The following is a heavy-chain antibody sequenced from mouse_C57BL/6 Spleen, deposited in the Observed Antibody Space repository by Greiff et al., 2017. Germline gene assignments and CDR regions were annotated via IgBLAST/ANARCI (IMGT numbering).Heavy chain of an antibody. V-gene: IGHV1-59*01. CDR1: GYTFTSYW. D-gene: IGHD1-1*01. J-gene: IGHJ2*01. Sequence: QVQLQQPGAELVRPGTSVKLSCKASGYTFTSYWMHWVKQRPGQGLEWIGVIDPSDSYTNYNQKFKGKATLTVDTSSSTAYMQLSSLTSEDSAVYYCARLDGSSFDYWGQGTTLTVSS. CDR2: IDPSDSYT. CDR3: ARLDGSSFDY.